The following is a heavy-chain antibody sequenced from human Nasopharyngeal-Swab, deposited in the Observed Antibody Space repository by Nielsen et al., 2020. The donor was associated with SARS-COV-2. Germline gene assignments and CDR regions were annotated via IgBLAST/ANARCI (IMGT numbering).Heavy chain of an antibody. D-gene: IGHD3-22*01. V-gene: IGHV3-53*01. CDR1: GFTVSSND. J-gene: IGHJ6*02. CDR2: IYSGGST. Sequence: GGSLRLSCAASGFTVSSNDMSWVRQAPGKGLAWVSVIYSGGSTSYADSVKGRFTISRDNSKNTLYLQMNSLRAEDTAVYYCARDFVYYYDSSGYYYHYYYGMDVWGQGTTVTVSS. CDR3: ARDFVYYYDSSGYYYHYYYGMDV.